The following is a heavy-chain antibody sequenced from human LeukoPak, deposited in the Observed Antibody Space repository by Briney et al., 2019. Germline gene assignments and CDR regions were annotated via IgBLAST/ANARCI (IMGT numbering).Heavy chain of an antibody. V-gene: IGHV3-30*02. CDR3: AKADAPYYYDSSIDY. D-gene: IGHD3-22*01. CDR1: GVTFSSYG. CDR2: IRYDGSNK. Sequence: GGSLRLSCAASGVTFSSYGMHWGRQAPPKGQGWVAFIRYDGSNKYYADSVKGRFTISRDNSKNTLYLQLNSLRAEDTAVYYCAKADAPYYYDSSIDYWGQGTLVTVSS. J-gene: IGHJ4*02.